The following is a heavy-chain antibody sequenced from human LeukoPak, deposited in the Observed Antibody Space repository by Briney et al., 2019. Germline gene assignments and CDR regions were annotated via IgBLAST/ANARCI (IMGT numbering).Heavy chain of an antibody. Sequence: GGSLRLSCAASGFTFSSYGMHWVRQAPGKGLEWVAFIRYDGSNKYYADSVKGRFTISRDNSKNTLYLQMNSLRAEDTAVYYCAKEFRYCSGGSCYSKAFDIWGQGTMVTVSS. CDR2: IRYDGSNK. D-gene: IGHD2-15*01. V-gene: IGHV3-30*02. J-gene: IGHJ3*02. CDR3: AKEFRYCSGGSCYSKAFDI. CDR1: GFTFSSYG.